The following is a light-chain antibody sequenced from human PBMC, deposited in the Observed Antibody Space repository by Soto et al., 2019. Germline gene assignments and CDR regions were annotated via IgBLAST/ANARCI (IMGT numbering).Light chain of an antibody. CDR3: QQYKSCTLT. J-gene: IGKJ4*01. CDR1: QSISSW. CDR2: KAS. Sequence: DIQMTQSPSTLSASVGDRVTITCRASQSISSWLAWYQQKPGKAPKLLIYKASSLESGVPSRFSGSGSGTEFTLTISSLQPDDFAIYYCQQYKSCTLTFGGGTKVEIK. V-gene: IGKV1-5*03.